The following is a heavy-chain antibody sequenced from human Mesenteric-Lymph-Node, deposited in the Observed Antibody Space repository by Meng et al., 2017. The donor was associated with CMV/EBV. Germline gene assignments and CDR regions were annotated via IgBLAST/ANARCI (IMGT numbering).Heavy chain of an antibody. CDR2: IYPGDSDT. V-gene: IGHV5-51*01. CDR3: ARGSSSGWFSDY. D-gene: IGHD6-19*01. J-gene: IGHJ4*02. Sequence: CKGSGSSFTTYWIGWVRHMPGRGLEWMGIIYPGDSDTRYSPSFQGKVTISADKSISTAYLQWSSLKASDTAMYYCARGSSSGWFSDYWGQGTLVTVSS. CDR1: GSSFTTYW.